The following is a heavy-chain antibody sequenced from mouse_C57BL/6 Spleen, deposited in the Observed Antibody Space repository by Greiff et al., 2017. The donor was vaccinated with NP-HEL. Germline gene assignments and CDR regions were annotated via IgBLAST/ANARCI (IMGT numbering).Heavy chain of an antibody. Sequence: VQLQQPGAELVKPGASVKLSCKASGYTFTSYWMHWVKQRPGQGLEWIGMIHPNSGSTNYNEKFKSKATLTVDKSSSTAYMQLSSLTSEDSAVYYCARIGLYDYDDYWGQGTTLTVSS. CDR2: IHPNSGST. CDR3: ARIGLYDYDDY. D-gene: IGHD2-4*01. J-gene: IGHJ2*01. V-gene: IGHV1-64*01. CDR1: GYTFTSYW.